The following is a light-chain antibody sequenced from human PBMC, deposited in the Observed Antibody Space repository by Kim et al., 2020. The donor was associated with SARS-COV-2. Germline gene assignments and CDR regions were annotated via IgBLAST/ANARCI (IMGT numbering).Light chain of an antibody. CDR2: WAS. J-gene: IGKJ4*01. CDR3: QQYYTTPPT. V-gene: IGKV4-1*01. CDR1: QIVFHRSNKRNH. Sequence: APVNCKSSQIVFHRSNKRNHLAWYQQKPGQPPKLLVYWASTREYGVPDRFSGSGSGTDFTLTISSLQAEDVAVYFCQQYYTTPPTFGGGTKVDIK.